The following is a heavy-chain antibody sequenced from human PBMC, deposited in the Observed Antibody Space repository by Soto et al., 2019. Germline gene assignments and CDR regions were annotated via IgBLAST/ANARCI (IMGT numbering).Heavy chain of an antibody. D-gene: IGHD2-15*01. CDR3: AGGGSCFEDTSTNRTDY. CDR2: ITPFSGDV. Sequence: ASVKVSCKALGNTFTYRYLHWVRQAPGQALEWMGWITPFSGDVHYAQKFQERVTITRDRSINTAYMQMSSLRSEDTAMYFCAGGGSCFEDTSTNRTDYWGQRTVVTVSS. V-gene: IGHV1-45*02. J-gene: IGHJ4*02. CDR1: GNTFTYRY.